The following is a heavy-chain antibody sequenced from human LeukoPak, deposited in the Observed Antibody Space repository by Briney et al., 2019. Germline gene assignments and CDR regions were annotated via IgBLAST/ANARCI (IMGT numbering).Heavy chain of an antibody. D-gene: IGHD3-22*01. CDR3: ARGIPFYYDSSGYTDY. Sequence: PGGSLRLSCAASGFTFSSYSMNWVRQAPGKGLEWVSSISSSSSYIYYADSVKGRFTISRDNAKNSLYLQMNSLRAEDTAVYYCARGIPFYYDSSGYTDYWGQGTLVTVSS. J-gene: IGHJ4*02. CDR2: ISSSSSYI. V-gene: IGHV3-21*01. CDR1: GFTFSSYS.